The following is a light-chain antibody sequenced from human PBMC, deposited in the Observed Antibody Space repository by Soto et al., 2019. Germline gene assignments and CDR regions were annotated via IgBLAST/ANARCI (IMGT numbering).Light chain of an antibody. Sequence: EIVVTQSPATLSVSPGERVPLSCRASQSVSSSLAWYQQRPGQAPRLLIYDTSTRAAGISARFSGSGSGTEFTLTISSLQSEDFAVYYCQQYIDWPPGTFGQGTAVEIK. CDR1: QSVSSS. CDR2: DTS. CDR3: QQYIDWPPGT. J-gene: IGKJ1*01. V-gene: IGKV3-15*01.